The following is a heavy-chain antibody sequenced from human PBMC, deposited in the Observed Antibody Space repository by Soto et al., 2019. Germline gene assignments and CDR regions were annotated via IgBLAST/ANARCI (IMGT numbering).Heavy chain of an antibody. J-gene: IGHJ5*02. CDR3: ARGRYYYHSRWFDP. D-gene: IGHD3-22*01. CDR1: GYTFTSYD. V-gene: IGHV1-8*01. CDR2: MNPNSGNT. Sequence: ASVKVSCKASGYTFTSYDINWVRQATGQGLEWMGWMNPNSGNTGYAQKFQGRVTMTRNTSISTAYMELSSLRSEDTAVYYCARGRYYYHSRWFDPWGQGALVTVSS.